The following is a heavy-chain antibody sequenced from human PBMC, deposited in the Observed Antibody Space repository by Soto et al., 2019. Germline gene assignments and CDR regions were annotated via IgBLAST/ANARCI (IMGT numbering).Heavy chain of an antibody. Sequence: GGSLRLSCAASGFTFSSYAMSWVRQAPGKGLEWVSAISGSGGSTYYADSGKGRFTISRDNSKNTLYLQMNSLRAEDTAVYYCAKDLYHSSSWHDYWGQGTLVTVSS. J-gene: IGHJ4*02. CDR3: AKDLYHSSSWHDY. CDR2: ISGSGGST. V-gene: IGHV3-23*01. D-gene: IGHD6-13*01. CDR1: GFTFSSYA.